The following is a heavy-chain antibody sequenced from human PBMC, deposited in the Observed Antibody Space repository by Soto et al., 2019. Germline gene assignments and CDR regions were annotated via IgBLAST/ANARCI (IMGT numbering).Heavy chain of an antibody. D-gene: IGHD2-8*02. CDR2: INHSGST. V-gene: IGHV4-34*01. CDR1: GGSFSGYY. CDR3: ARDKITGLFDY. Sequence: TLYPTRAVYGGSFSGYYWAWDRQPPGTGLEWIGEINHSGSTNYNPSLKSRVTISVDTSKNQFSLKLTSVTAADTAVYYCARDKITGLFDYWGQGTLVTVSS. J-gene: IGHJ4*02.